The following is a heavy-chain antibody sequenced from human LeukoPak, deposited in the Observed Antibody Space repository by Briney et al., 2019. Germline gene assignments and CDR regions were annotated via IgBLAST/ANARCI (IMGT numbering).Heavy chain of an antibody. CDR1: GFTFSSYA. D-gene: IGHD1-26*01. J-gene: IGHJ4*02. CDR3: AKDRSLGDRRSRLSYYFDY. CDR2: IRYDGSNK. Sequence: GGSLRLSCAASGFTFSSYAMHWVRQAPGKGLEWVAFIRYDGSNKYYADSVKGRFTISRDNSKNTLYLQMNSLRAEDTAVYYCAKDRSLGDRRSRLSYYFDYWGQGTLVTVSS. V-gene: IGHV3-30*02.